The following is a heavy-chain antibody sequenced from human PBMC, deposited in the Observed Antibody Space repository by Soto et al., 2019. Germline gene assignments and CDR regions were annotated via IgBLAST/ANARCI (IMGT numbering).Heavy chain of an antibody. CDR3: AREVGRGSGSYYLDY. CDR2: INGDGTDT. D-gene: IGHD3-16*01. V-gene: IGHV3-74*03. Sequence: ELQLVESGGGLVQPGGSLRLSCAASGFTFSMYWMHWVRQAPGKGLLWVSRINGDGTDTTYADSVKGRFTISRDNAKNTVYLQMNGLRAEDTAVYYCAREVGRGSGSYYLDYWGQETLVTVSS. J-gene: IGHJ4*02. CDR1: GFTFSMYW.